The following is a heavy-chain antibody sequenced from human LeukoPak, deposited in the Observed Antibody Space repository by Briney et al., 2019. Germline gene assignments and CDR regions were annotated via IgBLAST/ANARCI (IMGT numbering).Heavy chain of an antibody. V-gene: IGHV1-24*01. J-gene: IGHJ4*02. D-gene: IGHD3-22*01. Sequence: ASVKVSCRVSGYTLTELSMHWVRQAPGKGLEWMGGFDPEDGETIYAQKFQGRVTMTEDTSTDTAYMELSSLRSEDTAVYYCATRSYDSSGPSDYWGQGTLVTVSS. CDR1: GYTLTELS. CDR3: ATRSYDSSGPSDY. CDR2: FDPEDGET.